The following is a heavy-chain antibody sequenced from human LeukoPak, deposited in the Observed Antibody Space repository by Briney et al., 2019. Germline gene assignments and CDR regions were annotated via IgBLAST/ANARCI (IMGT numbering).Heavy chain of an antibody. D-gene: IGHD3-10*01. V-gene: IGHV4-34*01. J-gene: IGHJ4*02. CDR1: GGSFSGYY. Sequence: PSETLSLTCAVYGGSFSGYYWSWIRQPPGKGLKWIGEINRSGSTNYNPSLKSRVTISVDTSKNQFSLKLSSVTAADTAVYYCARRSHNYYYGSGSYNYWGQGTLVTVSS. CDR3: ARRSHNYYYGSGSYNY. CDR2: INRSGST.